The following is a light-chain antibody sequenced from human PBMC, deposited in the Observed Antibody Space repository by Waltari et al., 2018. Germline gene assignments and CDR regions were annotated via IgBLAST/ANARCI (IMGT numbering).Light chain of an antibody. J-gene: IGKJ1*01. CDR2: VAS. CDR1: QSVGSN. CDR3: QQYDNWPPWT. V-gene: IGKV3-15*01. Sequence: EIVLTQSPATLSVSPGERATLSCRASQSVGSNLAWYQQKSGQAPRLLIYVASTRATGIPARFSGSGSGTEFTLTISSLQSEDFAVYYCQQYDNWPPWTFGQGTKVGVK.